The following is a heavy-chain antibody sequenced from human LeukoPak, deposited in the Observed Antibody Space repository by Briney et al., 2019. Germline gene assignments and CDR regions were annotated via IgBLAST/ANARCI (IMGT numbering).Heavy chain of an antibody. CDR2: ISGSGDNT. D-gene: IGHD4-17*01. CDR3: AKVRNGDRGWFDP. J-gene: IGHJ5*02. V-gene: IGHV3-23*01. CDR1: GFTFTSYA. Sequence: GGSLRLSCAASGFTFTSYAMTWVRQAPGKGLEWVSAISGSGDNTYYADSVKGRFTISRDNSKNTLYLQMNSLRAEDTAVYYCAKVRNGDRGWFDPWGQGTLVTVSS.